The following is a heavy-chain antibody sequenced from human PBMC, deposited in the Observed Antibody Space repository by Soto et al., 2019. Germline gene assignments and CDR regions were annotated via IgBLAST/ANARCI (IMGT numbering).Heavy chain of an antibody. CDR1: GFDVTTNC. V-gene: IGHV3-53*01. D-gene: IGHD3-22*01. J-gene: IGHJ4*02. CDR2: VCTGGAT. CDR3: ARGIAVIVAVQGDAPDKHYFDS. Sequence: GGSLRLSCVGSGFDVTTNCMRWVRQAPGKXLECVSIVCTGGATHYADSVKGRFTISRDSSKNTVHLQMNNVRAEDTAVYYCARGIAVIVAVQGDAPDKHYFDSWGRGTLVTVSS.